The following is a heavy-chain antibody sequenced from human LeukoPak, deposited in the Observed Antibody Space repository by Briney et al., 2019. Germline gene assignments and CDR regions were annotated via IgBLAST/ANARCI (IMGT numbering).Heavy chain of an antibody. J-gene: IGHJ4*02. CDR3: ARHSRSVDYGSGSYTWDY. Sequence: SETLSLTCAVYGGSFSGYYWSWIRQPPGKGLEWIGEINHSGSTNYNPSLKSRVTISVDTSRNQFSLKLSSVTAADTAVYYCARHSRSVDYGSGSYTWDYWGQGTLVTVSS. CDR2: INHSGST. V-gene: IGHV4-34*01. CDR1: GGSFSGYY. D-gene: IGHD3-10*01.